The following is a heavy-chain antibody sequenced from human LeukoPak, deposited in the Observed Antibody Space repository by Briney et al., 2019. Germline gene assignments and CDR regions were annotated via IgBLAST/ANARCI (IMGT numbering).Heavy chain of an antibody. J-gene: IGHJ4*02. CDR2: IYYSGST. CDR1: GGSISSYY. V-gene: IGHV4-59*01. Sequence: SETLSLTCTVSGGSISSYYWSWIRQPPGKGLEWIGYIYYSGSTNYNPSLKSRVTISVDTSKNQFSLKLSSVTAADTAVYYCARVVGSSGWVDYWGQGTLVTVSS. D-gene: IGHD6-19*01. CDR3: ARVVGSSGWVDY.